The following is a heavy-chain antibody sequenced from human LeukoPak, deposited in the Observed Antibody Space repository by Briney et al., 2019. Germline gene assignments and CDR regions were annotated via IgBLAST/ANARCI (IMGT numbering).Heavy chain of an antibody. Sequence: GSLRLSCAASGFTFSSYAMHWVRQAPGKGLEWVAFIRYDGSNKYYADSVKGRFTISRDNSKNTLYLQMNSLRADDTAVYYCAKEKGWQLVIDGGFDPWGQGTLVTVSS. D-gene: IGHD6-13*01. CDR1: GFTFSSYA. CDR3: AKEKGWQLVIDGGFDP. CDR2: IRYDGSNK. V-gene: IGHV3-30*02. J-gene: IGHJ5*02.